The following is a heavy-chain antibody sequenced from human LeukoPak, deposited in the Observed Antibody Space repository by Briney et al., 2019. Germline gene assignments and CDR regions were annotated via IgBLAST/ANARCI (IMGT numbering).Heavy chain of an antibody. CDR1: GFTFSSYS. V-gene: IGHV3-21*01. CDR3: ARYLATGYFDY. Sequence: GGSLRLSCAASGFTFSSYSMNWDRQAPGKGLEWVSSISSSGSYIYYADSVKGRFTISRDNAKNTLNLQMNSLRAEDTAVYYCARYLATGYFDYWGQGSLVTVSS. J-gene: IGHJ4*02. CDR2: ISSSGSYI.